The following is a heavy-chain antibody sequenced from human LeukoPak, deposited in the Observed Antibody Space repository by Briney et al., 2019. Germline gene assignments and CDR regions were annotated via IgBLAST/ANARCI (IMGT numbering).Heavy chain of an antibody. CDR2: ISAYNGNT. D-gene: IGHD1-26*01. CDR3: ARVYSGSYFDY. CDR1: GYTFTSYY. Sequence: ASVKVSCKASGYTFTSYYMRWVRQAPGQGLEWMGWISAYNGNTNYAQKLQGRVTMTTDTSTSTAYMELRSLRSDDTAVYYCARVYSGSYFDYWGQGTLVTVSS. J-gene: IGHJ4*02. V-gene: IGHV1-18*04.